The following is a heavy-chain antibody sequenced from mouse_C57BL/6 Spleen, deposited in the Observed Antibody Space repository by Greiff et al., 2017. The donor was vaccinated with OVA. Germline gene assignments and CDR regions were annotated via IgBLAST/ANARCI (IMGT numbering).Heavy chain of an antibody. D-gene: IGHD1-1*01. Sequence: EVQLQQSGAELVRPGASVKLSCTASGSNIKDYYMHWVKQRPEQGLEWIGRIDPEDGDTEYAPKFQGKATMTADTSSNTAYLQLSSLTSEDTAVYYCTKDYYGSSYFDYWGQGTTLTVSS. CDR2: IDPEDGDT. J-gene: IGHJ2*01. CDR1: GSNIKDYY. CDR3: TKDYYGSSYFDY. V-gene: IGHV14-1*01.